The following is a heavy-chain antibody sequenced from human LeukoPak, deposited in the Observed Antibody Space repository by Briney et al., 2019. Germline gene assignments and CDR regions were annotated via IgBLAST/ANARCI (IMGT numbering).Heavy chain of an antibody. J-gene: IGHJ4*02. CDR2: INPSGGST. V-gene: IGHV1-46*01. Sequence: ASVKVSCKASGYTFTSYYTHWVRQAPGQGLEWMGIINPSGGSTSYAQKFQGRVTMTRDTSTSTVYMELSSLRSEDTAVYYCARDNDSSGYYWSYSDYWGQGTLVTVSS. CDR1: GYTFTSYY. D-gene: IGHD3-22*01. CDR3: ARDNDSSGYYWSYSDY.